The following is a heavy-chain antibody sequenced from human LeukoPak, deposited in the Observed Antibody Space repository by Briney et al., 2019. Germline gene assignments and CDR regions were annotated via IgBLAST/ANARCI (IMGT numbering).Heavy chain of an antibody. J-gene: IGHJ6*03. D-gene: IGHD4-17*01. CDR2: INHSGGT. V-gene: IGHV4-34*01. Sequence: KTSETLSLTCAVYGGSFSGYSWNWIRQPPVKGLEWIGEINHSGGTNYNPSLKSRVTISVDTSKKQFSLKLSSVTAADTAVYYCARCDYGYYYYYMDVWGKGTTVTVSS. CDR3: ARCDYGYYYYYMDV. CDR1: GGSFSGYS.